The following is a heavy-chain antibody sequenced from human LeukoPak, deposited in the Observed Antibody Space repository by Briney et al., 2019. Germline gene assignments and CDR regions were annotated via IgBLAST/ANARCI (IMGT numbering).Heavy chain of an antibody. CDR1: GDSISSGAYS. V-gene: IGHV4-30-2*01. J-gene: IGHJ4*02. CDR2: IYHGGST. CDR3: ARYVHSSSWPTFDY. D-gene: IGHD6-13*01. Sequence: SETLSLTCAVSGDSISSGAYSWSWIRQPPGKGLEWIGYIYHGGSTSYNPSLKSRVTISVDRSKNQFSLRLSSVTAADTAVYYCARYVHSSSWPTFDYWGQGTLVTVSS.